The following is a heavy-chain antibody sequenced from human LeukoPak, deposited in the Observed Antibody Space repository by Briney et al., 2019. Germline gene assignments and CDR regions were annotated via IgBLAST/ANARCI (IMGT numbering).Heavy chain of an antibody. J-gene: IGHJ5*02. CDR2: IYYSGST. D-gene: IGHD3-10*01. CDR3: ARHIIDWFDP. CDR1: GFTSSRHC. Sequence: GSLRLSCAASGFTSSRHCMNWVRQAPGKGLEWIGSIYYSGSTYYNPSLKSRVTISVDTSKNQFSLKLSSVTAADTAVYYCARHIIDWFDPWGQGTLVTVSS. V-gene: IGHV4-39*01.